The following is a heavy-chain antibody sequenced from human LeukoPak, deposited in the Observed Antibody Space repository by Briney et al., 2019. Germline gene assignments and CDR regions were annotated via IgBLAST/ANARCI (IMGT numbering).Heavy chain of an antibody. Sequence: ASVKVSYKAVGYTFTSFYIHWVRQAPGQGLEWMGLINPSGGSTTFAERFQGRVAMTTDRSTDTVYMELRSLKSEDTAFYYCARILRRHGTTFDYWGQGTLVTVSS. CDR1: GYTFTSFY. V-gene: IGHV1-46*01. CDR2: INPSGGST. D-gene: IGHD2/OR15-2a*01. J-gene: IGHJ4*02. CDR3: ARILRRHGTTFDY.